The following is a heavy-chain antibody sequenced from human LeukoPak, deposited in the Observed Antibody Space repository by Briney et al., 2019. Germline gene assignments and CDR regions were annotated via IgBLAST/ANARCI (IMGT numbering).Heavy chain of an antibody. CDR2: ICGDSGST. D-gene: IGHD2-15*01. V-gene: IGHV3-43*02. Sequence: GGSLRLSCAASGFTFDDYAMHCVRQAPGKGVEWGSLICGDSGSTYYADSVKGRFTISRDNSKNTLYLQMNRLRAEDTAVYYCARDGGIGCSGGSCRHYYYGMDVWGQGTTVTVSS. CDR1: GFTFDDYA. J-gene: IGHJ6*02. CDR3: ARDGGIGCSGGSCRHYYYGMDV.